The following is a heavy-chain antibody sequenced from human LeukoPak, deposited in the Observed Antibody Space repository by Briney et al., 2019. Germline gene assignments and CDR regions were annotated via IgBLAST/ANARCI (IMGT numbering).Heavy chain of an antibody. CDR2: IYYSGST. CDR3: ARGGFDWLFPVDY. D-gene: IGHD3-9*01. CDR1: GGSISSYY. Sequence: PSETLSLTCTVSGGSISSYYWSWIRQPPGKGLEWSGYIYYSGSTNYNPSLKSRVTISVDTSKNQFSLKLSSVTAADTAVYYCARGGFDWLFPVDYWGQGTLVTVSS. V-gene: IGHV4-59*01. J-gene: IGHJ4*02.